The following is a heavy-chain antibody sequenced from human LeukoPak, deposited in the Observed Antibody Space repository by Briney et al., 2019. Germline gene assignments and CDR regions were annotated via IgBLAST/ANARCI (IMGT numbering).Heavy chain of an antibody. D-gene: IGHD1-26*01. V-gene: IGHV4-34*01. CDR2: VNHSGYT. Sequence: NPSETLSLTCAVSGVSFSTYYWSWIRQSPEKGLEWIGEVNHSGYTNYNPSLTSRVTISVDKSKNQFSLKVTSVTAADTAVYYCARVVVGATTGYYFDYWGQGTLVTVSS. CDR3: ARVVVGATTGYYFDY. J-gene: IGHJ4*02. CDR1: GVSFSTYY.